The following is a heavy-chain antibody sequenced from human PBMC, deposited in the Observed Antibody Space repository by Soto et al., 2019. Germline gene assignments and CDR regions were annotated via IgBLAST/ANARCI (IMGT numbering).Heavy chain of an antibody. J-gene: IGHJ6*02. V-gene: IGHV3-11*01. CDR3: ASPEPSSIAAAGRDYYYYGMDV. D-gene: IGHD6-13*01. CDR2: ISSSGSTI. Sequence: QVQLVESGGGLVKPGGSLRLSCAASGFTFSDYYMSWIRQAPGKGLEWVSYISSSGSTIYYADSVKGRFTISRDNAKNSLYLQMNSLRAEDTAVYYCASPEPSSIAAAGRDYYYYGMDVWGQGTTVTVSS. CDR1: GFTFSDYY.